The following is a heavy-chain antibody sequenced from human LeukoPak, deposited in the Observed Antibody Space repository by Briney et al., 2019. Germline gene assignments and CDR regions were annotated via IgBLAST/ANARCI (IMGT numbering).Heavy chain of an antibody. CDR2: FDPEDGET. Sequence: ASVKVSCKVSGYTLTELSMHWVRQAPGKGLEWMGGFDPEDGETIYAQKFQGRVTMTEDTSTDTAYMELSSLRSEDTAVYYCATVGASGYSSGWRQCYFDYWGQGTLVTVSS. D-gene: IGHD6-19*01. CDR3: ATVGASGYSSGWRQCYFDY. J-gene: IGHJ4*02. CDR1: GYTLTELS. V-gene: IGHV1-24*01.